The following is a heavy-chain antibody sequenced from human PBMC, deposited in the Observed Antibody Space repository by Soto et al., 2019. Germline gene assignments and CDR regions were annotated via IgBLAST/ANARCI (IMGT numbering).Heavy chain of an antibody. Sequence: VESGGGVFQSWGSLRLSCAASGFTASNFWMHWLRQAPGAGLVWVARINGDGSSRTYADSLKGRVTIYRDNAKNMVLLDMKSLRGEDTALYYCARDFDWYLDAWGRGTLVTVSS. J-gene: IGHJ2*01. D-gene: IGHD3-3*01. V-gene: IGHV3-74*03. CDR1: GFTASNFW. CDR2: INGDGSSR. CDR3: ARDFDWYLDA.